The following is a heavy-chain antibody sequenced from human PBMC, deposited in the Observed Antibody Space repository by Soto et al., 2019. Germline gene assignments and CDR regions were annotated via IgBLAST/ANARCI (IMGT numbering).Heavy chain of an antibody. CDR2: INTYNGNT. J-gene: IGHJ6*02. CDR3: AMVDVDVTPSPQDV. CDR1: GYRFTRYG. Sequence: QVELVQSRAEVKNPGASVKVSCKASGYRFTRYGIAWARQAPGQGLEWMGWINTYNGNTNYAQNLQGRVTLTTDTSTSTAYMELTSLRSNDTAIYYCAMVDVDVTPSPQDVWGQGITVIVSS. V-gene: IGHV1-18*01. D-gene: IGHD2-2*03.